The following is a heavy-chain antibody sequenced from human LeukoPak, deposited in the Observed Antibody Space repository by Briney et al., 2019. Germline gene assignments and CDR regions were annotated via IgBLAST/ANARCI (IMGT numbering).Heavy chain of an antibody. CDR1: GGTFSSYA. CDR2: IIPIFGTA. D-gene: IGHD5-12*01. V-gene: IGHV1-69*05. CDR3: ASEYSGYDDYFDY. J-gene: IGHJ4*02. Sequence: SVKVSCKASGGTFSSYAISWVRQAPGQGLEWMGRIIPIFGTANYAQKFQGRVTITTDESTSTAYMELSSLRSEDTAVYYCASEYSGYDDYFDYWGQGTLVTVSS.